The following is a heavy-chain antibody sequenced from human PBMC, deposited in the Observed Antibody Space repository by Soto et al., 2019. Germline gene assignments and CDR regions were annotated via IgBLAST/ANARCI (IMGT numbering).Heavy chain of an antibody. CDR1: VFAFSSYA. CDR2: ITGSGGNT. Sequence: EVQLLESGGDLVQPGGSLRLSCAASVFAFSSYATSWVRQAPGKGLEWVSSITGSGGNTYYADSVKGRFTISRDNSKNTLYLQMSSLRAEDTAVYYCAKDCGSSSCYRFDPWGQGTLVTVSS. CDR3: AKDCGSSSCYRFDP. J-gene: IGHJ5*02. D-gene: IGHD2-2*01. V-gene: IGHV3-23*01.